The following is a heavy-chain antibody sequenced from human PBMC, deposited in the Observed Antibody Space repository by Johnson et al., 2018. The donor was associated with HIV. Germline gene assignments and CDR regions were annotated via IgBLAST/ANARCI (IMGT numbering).Heavy chain of an antibody. V-gene: IGHV3-20*04. CDR3: ARVTYYYDTQAFDF. Sequence: VQLVESGGGLVQPGGSLRLSCAASGFTFDDYGMSWVRQGPGKGLEWVSGINWNDGSSTNYADSVKGRFTISRDNAKNTLYLQMNSLRAEDTAVYYCARVTYYYDTQAFDFWGQGTMVTVSS. CDR1: GFTFDDYG. CDR2: INWNDGSST. J-gene: IGHJ3*01. D-gene: IGHD3-22*01.